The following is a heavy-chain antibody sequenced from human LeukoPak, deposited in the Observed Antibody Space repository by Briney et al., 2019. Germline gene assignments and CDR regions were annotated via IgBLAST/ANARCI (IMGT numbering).Heavy chain of an antibody. CDR2: IYYSGST. CDR1: GGSISSSSYY. Sequence: PSETLSLTYTVSGGSISSSSYYWGWIRQPPGKGLEWIGSIYYSGSTYYNPSLKSRLTISVDTSKNQFSLKLSSVTAADTAVYYCARQNVLLWFGEGWGQGTLVTVSS. D-gene: IGHD3-10*01. V-gene: IGHV4-39*01. J-gene: IGHJ4*02. CDR3: ARQNVLLWFGEG.